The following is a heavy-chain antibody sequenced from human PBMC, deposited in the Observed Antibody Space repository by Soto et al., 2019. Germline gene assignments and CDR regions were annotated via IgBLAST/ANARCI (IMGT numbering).Heavy chain of an antibody. V-gene: IGHV4-30-4*01. D-gene: IGHD6-6*01. Sequence: PSETLSLTCTVSGGSISSGDYYWSWIRQPPGKGLEWIGYIYYSGSTYYNPSLKSRVNISVDTSKNQFSLKLSSVIAADTAVYYCAVSIGARYFDYWGQGTLVTVSS. CDR1: GGSISSGDYY. J-gene: IGHJ4*02. CDR2: IYYSGST. CDR3: AVSIGARYFDY.